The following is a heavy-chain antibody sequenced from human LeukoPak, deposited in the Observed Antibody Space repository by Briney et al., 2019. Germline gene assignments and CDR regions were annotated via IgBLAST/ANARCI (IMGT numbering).Heavy chain of an antibody. CDR1: GYTFTGYY. CDR2: INPNSGGT. V-gene: IGHV1-2*02. Sequence: ASVKVSCKASGYTFTGYYMHWVRQAPGQGLEWMGWINPNSGGTNYAQKFQGRVTMTRDTSISTAYMELSRLRSDDTAVYYCARPHYPIPYSSSHNWFDPWGQGTLVTVSS. J-gene: IGHJ5*02. D-gene: IGHD6-13*01. CDR3: ARPHYPIPYSSSHNWFDP.